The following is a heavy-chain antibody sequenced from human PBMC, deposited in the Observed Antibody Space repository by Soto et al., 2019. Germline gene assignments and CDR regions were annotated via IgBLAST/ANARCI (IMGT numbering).Heavy chain of an antibody. D-gene: IGHD3-10*01. CDR1: GGSISSGGYF. Sequence: QVQLQESGPGLVKPSQTLSLTCTVSGGSISSGGYFWSWVRPHPGKGLEWIGNIYYSGRTYYNPSLKSRVTISVDTSKYQCALNLSSVTAADTAVYYCARFAKEENPKVGSWHYFDYWGQGTRVTVSS. CDR2: IYYSGRT. J-gene: IGHJ4*02. CDR3: ARFAKEENPKVGSWHYFDY. V-gene: IGHV4-31*03.